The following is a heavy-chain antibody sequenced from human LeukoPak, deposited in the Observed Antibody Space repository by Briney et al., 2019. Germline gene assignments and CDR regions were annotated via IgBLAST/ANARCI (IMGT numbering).Heavy chain of an antibody. D-gene: IGHD4-23*01. J-gene: IGHJ4*02. CDR1: GGSISSSSYY. Sequence: SETLSLTCTVSGGSISSSSYYWGWIRQPPGKGLEWIGSIYYSGSTYYSPSLKSRVTISVDTSKNQFSLKLSSVTAADTAVYYCARHNLDRWIPYYFDYWGQGTLVTVSS. V-gene: IGHV4-39*01. CDR2: IYYSGST. CDR3: ARHNLDRWIPYYFDY.